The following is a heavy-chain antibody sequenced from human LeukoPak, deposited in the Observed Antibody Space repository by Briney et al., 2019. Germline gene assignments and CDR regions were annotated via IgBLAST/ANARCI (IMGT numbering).Heavy chain of an antibody. CDR1: GYTFTDYY. V-gene: IGHV1-2*02. CDR3: ARHSSAEGGAIFDY. J-gene: IGHJ4*02. D-gene: IGHD2-21*01. CDR2: INPNSGGT. Sequence: ASVKVSCKASGYTFTDYYMHWVRQAPGQGPEWMGWINPNSGGTKYAQKFQGRVTMTRDTSVSTAYMELSRLRSDDTAVYYCARHSSAEGGAIFDYWGQGTLVTVSS.